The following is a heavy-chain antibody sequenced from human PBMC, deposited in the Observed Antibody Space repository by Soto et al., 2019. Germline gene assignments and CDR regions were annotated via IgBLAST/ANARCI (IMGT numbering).Heavy chain of an antibody. D-gene: IGHD2-21*01. CDR3: ARRTSVVVNFFDY. CDR2: IYYSGST. CDR1: GGSISSSSYY. V-gene: IGHV4-39*01. J-gene: IGHJ4*02. Sequence: QLQLQESGPGLVKPSETLSLTCTVSGGSISSSSYYWGWIRQPPGKGLEWIGSIYYSGSTYYNPSLKSRVTISVDTSKNQFSLKLSSVTAADTAVYYCARRTSVVVNFFDYWGQGTLVTVSS.